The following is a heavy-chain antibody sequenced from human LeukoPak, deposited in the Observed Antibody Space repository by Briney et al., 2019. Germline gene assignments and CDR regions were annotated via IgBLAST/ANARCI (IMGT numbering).Heavy chain of an antibody. CDR1: GGSISSGGYY. J-gene: IGHJ4*02. CDR2: IYYSGST. V-gene: IGHV4-61*08. CDR3: ARWPLGRSSWYSFDY. D-gene: IGHD6-13*01. Sequence: PSETLSLTCTVSGGSISSGGYYWNWIRQPPGKGLEWIGYIYYSGSTNYNPSLKSRVTISVDTSKNQFSLKLSSVTAADTAVYYCARWPLGRSSWYSFDYWGQGTLVTVSS.